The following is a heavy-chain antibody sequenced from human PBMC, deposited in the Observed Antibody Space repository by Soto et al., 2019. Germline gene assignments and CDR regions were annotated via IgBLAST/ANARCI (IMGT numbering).Heavy chain of an antibody. CDR3: ARHPGYYDILTGYTPYYFDY. CDR1: GGSIGTYC. Sequence: SETLSLTCTVSGGSIGTYCWSWIRQPPGKGLEWIGYIYYRGNTDYNPSLKSRVTISLDTPKNQFSLKLSSVTAADTAVYYCARHPGYYDILTGYTPYYFDYWGQGILVTVCS. J-gene: IGHJ4*02. V-gene: IGHV4-59*08. D-gene: IGHD3-9*01. CDR2: IYYRGNT.